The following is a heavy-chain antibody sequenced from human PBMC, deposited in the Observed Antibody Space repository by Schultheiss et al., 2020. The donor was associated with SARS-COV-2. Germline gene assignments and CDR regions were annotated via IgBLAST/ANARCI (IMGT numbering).Heavy chain of an antibody. CDR3: ARVSEQWLVRTIDY. V-gene: IGHV4-59*10. D-gene: IGHD6-19*01. CDR1: GGSFSGYY. CDR2: IYTSGST. J-gene: IGHJ4*02. Sequence: SQTLSLTCAVYGGSFSGYYWSWIRQPAGKGLEWIGRIYTSGSTYYNPSLKSRVTISVDTSKNQFSLKLSSVTAADTAVYYCARVSEQWLVRTIDYWGQGTLVTVSS.